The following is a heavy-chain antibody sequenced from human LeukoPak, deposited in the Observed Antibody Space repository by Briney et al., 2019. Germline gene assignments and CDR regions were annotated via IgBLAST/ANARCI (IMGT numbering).Heavy chain of an antibody. D-gene: IGHD1-26*01. J-gene: IGHJ5*02. CDR2: TRNKANSYTT. CDR1: GFILSDHY. V-gene: IGHV3-72*01. CDR3: GRSGRYRPSDL. Sequence: GGSLRLSCAASGFILSDHYIDWVRQAPGKGLEWVGRTRNKANSYTTEYAASVKGRFTISRDDPKNLLYLQMNSLKSEDTAVYYCGRSGRYRPSDLWGQGTLVTVSS.